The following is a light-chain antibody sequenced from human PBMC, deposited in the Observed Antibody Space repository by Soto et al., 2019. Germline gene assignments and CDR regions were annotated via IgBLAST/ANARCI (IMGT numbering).Light chain of an antibody. CDR1: QSLNDSS. CDR3: AVYWRTLT. Sequence: EVLLTQSPGTLSLSPGDRATLSCRASQSLNDSSLAWFQQKPGQAPNILIYGASSRHTGIPDRFSGSGSGTVFTLTIRSRECGDFGVLFCAVYWRTLTFGGGTKVEIK. V-gene: IGKV3-20*01. J-gene: IGKJ4*01. CDR2: GAS.